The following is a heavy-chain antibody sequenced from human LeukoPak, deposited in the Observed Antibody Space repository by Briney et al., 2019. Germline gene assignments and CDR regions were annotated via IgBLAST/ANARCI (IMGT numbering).Heavy chain of an antibody. CDR2: ISVDGNNK. CDR3: AKDQSQ. V-gene: IGHV3-30*18. CDR1: GFTFSDYV. J-gene: IGHJ4*02. Sequence: GRSLRLSCAASGFTFSDYVMRWVRQAPGKGLEWVAVISVDGNNKYYGDSVKDRFTISRDNSKNTLYLQINSLRPEDTAVYYCAKDQSQWGQGTLVIVSS.